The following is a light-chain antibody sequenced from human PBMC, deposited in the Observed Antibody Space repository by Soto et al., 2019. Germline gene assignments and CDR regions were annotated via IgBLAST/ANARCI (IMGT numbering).Light chain of an antibody. Sequence: QSALTQPPSASGSPGQSVTISCTGTNSDVGGYNYVSWYQQYPGKAPKPIIYEVNERPSGVPDRSSGSKSGNTASLTVSGLQTADEADYYCSSYAGSNWYVFGTGTKVTVL. CDR2: EVN. CDR1: NSDVGGYNY. CDR3: SSYAGSNWYV. J-gene: IGLJ1*01. V-gene: IGLV2-8*01.